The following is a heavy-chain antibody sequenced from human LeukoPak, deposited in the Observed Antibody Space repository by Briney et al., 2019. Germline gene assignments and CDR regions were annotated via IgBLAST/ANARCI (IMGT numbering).Heavy chain of an antibody. CDR2: IWSDGTNK. CDR3: AKDIQGGFDYTNSLDS. J-gene: IGHJ4*02. Sequence: AGGSLSLSSAVSGFVLSHHAMHCGRQAPGKGLGWVAVIWSDGTNKFYSHSLKGRFAISRDNSNDMVYLQMNGLRADDTAVYYCAKDIQGGFDYTNSLDSWGQGTLVIVSP. D-gene: IGHD4-11*01. CDR1: GFVLSHHA. V-gene: IGHV3-33*06.